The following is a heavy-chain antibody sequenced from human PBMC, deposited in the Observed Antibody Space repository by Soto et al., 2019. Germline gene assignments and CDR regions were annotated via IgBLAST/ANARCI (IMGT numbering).Heavy chain of an antibody. CDR1: GFSLSTSGAG. Sequence: SGPTLVNPTQTLTVTCTFSGFSLSTSGAGVGWIRQSPGKAPELLALISWKDEKRYNPGLKSRLTITKDTSNNQVVLTLTDLDPVDTATYFCARGLATLPVFAFDVWGQGTVVTVSS. CDR2: ISWKDEK. V-gene: IGHV2-5*01. D-gene: IGHD6-6*01. CDR3: ARGLATLPVFAFDV. J-gene: IGHJ3*01.